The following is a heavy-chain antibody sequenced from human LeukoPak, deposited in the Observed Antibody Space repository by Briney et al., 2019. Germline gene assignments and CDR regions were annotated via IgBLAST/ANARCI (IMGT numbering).Heavy chain of an antibody. CDR2: INHSGST. J-gene: IGHJ6*03. CDR3: ARQRRYYGSGSYSTYYYYMDV. D-gene: IGHD3-10*01. CDR1: GGSFSGYY. Sequence: SETLSLTCAVYGGSFSGYYWSWIRQPPGKGLEWIGEINHSGSTNYNPSLKSRVTISVDTSKNQFSLKLSSVTAADTAVYYCARQRRYYGSGSYSTYYYYMDVWGKGTTVTISS. V-gene: IGHV4-34*01.